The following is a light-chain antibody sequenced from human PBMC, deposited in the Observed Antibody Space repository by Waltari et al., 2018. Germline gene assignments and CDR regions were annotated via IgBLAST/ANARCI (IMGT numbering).Light chain of an antibody. Sequence: QSALTQPPSASGSPGQSVTISCTGTSSDVGGYNYVSWYQQHPGEGPELTMCEVSKRPLGVPERFAGSKSGNTASLTVSGLQAEDEADYYCSSYAGSNKFVVFGGGTKLTVL. CDR1: SSDVGGYNY. V-gene: IGLV2-8*01. CDR3: SSYAGSNKFVV. CDR2: EVS. J-gene: IGLJ2*01.